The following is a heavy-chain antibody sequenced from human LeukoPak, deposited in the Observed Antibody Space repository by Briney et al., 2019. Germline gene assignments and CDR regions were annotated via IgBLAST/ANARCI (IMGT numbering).Heavy chain of an antibody. CDR3: ARDVVVTSSPDAFDI. J-gene: IGHJ3*02. Sequence: SQTLSLTCTVSGDAVTSAGYFWTWIRQHPGKGLEWIGYISNSGTTSYNPSLKSRVSISVDTSDNLFSLSLRSVTAADTAVYYCARDVVVTSSPDAFDIWDQGTVVTVSS. D-gene: IGHD2-21*02. CDR1: GDAVTSAGYF. CDR2: ISNSGTT. V-gene: IGHV4-31*03.